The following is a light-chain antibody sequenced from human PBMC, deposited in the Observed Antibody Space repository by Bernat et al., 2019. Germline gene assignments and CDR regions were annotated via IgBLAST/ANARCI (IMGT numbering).Light chain of an antibody. CDR1: QSLVHSNGNTY. V-gene: IGKV2-24*01. CDR2: RIS. J-gene: IGKJ1*01. CDR3: HKYNSALWT. Sequence: DIVMDQTPLSSPVTLGQPASISCRSSQSLVHSNGNTYLSWLHQRPGQPPRLLIYRISNRFSGVPSRFSGSRSGTDFTLTISNLQPEDAATYYCHKYNSALWTFGQGTKVEVK.